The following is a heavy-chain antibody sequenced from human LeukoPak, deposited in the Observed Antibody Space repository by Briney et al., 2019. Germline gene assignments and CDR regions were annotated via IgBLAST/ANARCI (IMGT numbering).Heavy chain of an antibody. CDR2: IYSGGST. J-gene: IGHJ6*02. CDR1: GFTVSSNY. V-gene: IGHV3-53*01. Sequence: GGSLRLSCAASGFTVSSNYMSWVRKAPGKGLGWVSVIYSGGSTYYADSVKGRFTISRDNSKNTLYLQMNSLRAEDTAVYYCARVHRQHYGMDVWGQGTTVTVSS. CDR3: ARVHRQHYGMDV. D-gene: IGHD1-14*01.